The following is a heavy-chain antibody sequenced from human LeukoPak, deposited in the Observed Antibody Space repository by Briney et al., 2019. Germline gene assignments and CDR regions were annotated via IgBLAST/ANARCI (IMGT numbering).Heavy chain of an antibody. CDR2: ISGSGGST. CDR3: FFFKQKTAYEILTGYSSFDY. D-gene: IGHD3-9*01. J-gene: IGHJ4*02. CDR1: GFTFSSYA. V-gene: IGHV3-23*01. Sequence: GGSLILFCAAQGFTFSSYAMSWVRQAPGKWLKWVSPISGSGGSTYYGGSVKGRFTISRDNFKNTLYLQMNSLSDEDTAVYYFFFFKQKTAYEILTGYSSFDYWGQGTLVTVSS.